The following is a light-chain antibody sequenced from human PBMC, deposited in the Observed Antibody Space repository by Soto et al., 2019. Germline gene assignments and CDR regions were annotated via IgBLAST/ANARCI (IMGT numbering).Light chain of an antibody. CDR1: QSISSY. CDR2: AAS. CDR3: QQSYSTPPWT. V-gene: IGKV1-39*01. Sequence: DIQMTQSPSSLSASVGDRVTIACRASQSISSYLNWYQQKPGKAPKLLIYAASSLQSGVPSRFSSSGSGTDFTLPISSMQPEAFATYYCQQSYSTPPWTFGQGTKVEIK. J-gene: IGKJ1*01.